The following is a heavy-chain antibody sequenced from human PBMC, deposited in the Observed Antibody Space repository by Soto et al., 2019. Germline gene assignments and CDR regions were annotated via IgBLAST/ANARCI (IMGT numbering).Heavy chain of an antibody. D-gene: IGHD3-10*01. J-gene: IGHJ4*02. V-gene: IGHV4-39*01. Sequence: PSETLSLTCTVSGGSISSSSYYWGWIRQPPGKGLEWIGSIYYSGSTYYNPSLKSRVTISVDTSKNQFSLKLSSVTAADTAVYYCASTNYYYGSGSYYPPPHLFDYWGQGTLVTVSS. CDR1: GGSISSSSYY. CDR2: IYYSGST. CDR3: ASTNYYYGSGSYYPPPHLFDY.